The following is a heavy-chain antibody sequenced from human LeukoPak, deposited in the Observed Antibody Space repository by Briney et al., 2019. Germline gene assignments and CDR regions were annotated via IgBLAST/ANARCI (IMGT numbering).Heavy chain of an antibody. CDR1: GGSINSGSYY. CDR2: IYTSGST. CDR3: ATSRFSGGLGRFDP. V-gene: IGHV4-61*02. J-gene: IGHJ5*02. D-gene: IGHD3-10*01. Sequence: PSETLSLTCTVSGGSINSGSYYYHWIRQPAGKGLEWIGRIYTSGSTIYNPSLESRVTISVDTSKNQVSLKLTSVTAADTALYYCATSRFSGGLGRFDPWGQGTLVTVSS.